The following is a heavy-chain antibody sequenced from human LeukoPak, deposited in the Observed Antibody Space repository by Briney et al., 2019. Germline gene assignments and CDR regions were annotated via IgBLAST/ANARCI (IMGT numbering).Heavy chain of an antibody. CDR3: ARDPSYSENLDY. CDR2: ISSSSSYI. Sequence: PGGSLRLSCAASGFTFSPYSMNWVRQAPGKGLEWVSSISSSSSYIYYADSVKGRFTISRDNAKNTLYLQMNSLRAEDTAVYYCARDPSYSENLDYWGQGTLVTVSS. D-gene: IGHD1-26*01. CDR1: GFTFSPYS. V-gene: IGHV3-21*01. J-gene: IGHJ4*02.